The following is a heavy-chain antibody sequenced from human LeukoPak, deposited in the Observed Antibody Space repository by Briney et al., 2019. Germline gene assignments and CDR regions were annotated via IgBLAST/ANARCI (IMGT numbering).Heavy chain of an antibody. CDR3: ASSTVVVAATGNGWFDP. J-gene: IGHJ5*02. Sequence: ASVKVSGKASGGTFSSYAISWVRQAPGQGLEWMGRIIPILGIANYAQKFQGRVTITADKSTSTAYMELSSLRSEDTAVYYCASSTVVVAATGNGWFDPWGQGTLVTVSS. CDR2: IIPILGIA. D-gene: IGHD2-15*01. V-gene: IGHV1-69*04. CDR1: GGTFSSYA.